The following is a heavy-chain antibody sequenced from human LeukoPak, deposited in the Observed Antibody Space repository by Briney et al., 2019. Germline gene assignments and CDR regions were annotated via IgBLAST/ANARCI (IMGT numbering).Heavy chain of an antibody. Sequence: PGGSLRLSCAASGFTFSSYGMHWVRQAPGKGLEWVAVISYDGSNKYYADSVRGRFTISRDNSKNTLYLQMNSLRAEDTAVYYCAFFRAPRGFNLRYFDWFISAAAFDIWGQGTMVTVSS. CDR2: ISYDGSNK. J-gene: IGHJ3*02. V-gene: IGHV3-30*03. CDR1: GFTFSSYG. CDR3: AFFRAPRGFNLRYFDWFISAAAFDI. D-gene: IGHD3-9*01.